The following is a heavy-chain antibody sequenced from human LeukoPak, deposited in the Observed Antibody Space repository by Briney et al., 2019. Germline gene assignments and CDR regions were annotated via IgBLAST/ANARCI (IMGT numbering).Heavy chain of an antibody. CDR1: GYTFTGCY. V-gene: IGHV1-2*02. CDR3: ARDRSAAAGTGSWFDP. CDR2: INPNSGGT. D-gene: IGHD6-13*01. J-gene: IGHJ5*02. Sequence: ASVKVSCKASGYTFTGCYMHWVRQAPGQGLEWMGWINPNSGGTNYAQKFQGRVTMTRDTSISTAYMELSRLRSDDTAVYYCARDRSAAAGTGSWFDPWGQGTLVTVSS.